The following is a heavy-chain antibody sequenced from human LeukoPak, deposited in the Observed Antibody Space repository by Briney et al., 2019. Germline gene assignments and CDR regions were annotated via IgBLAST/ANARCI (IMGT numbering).Heavy chain of an antibody. Sequence: PGGSLRLSCAASGFTFSSYEMNWVRQAPGKGLEWVSYISSSGSTIYYADSVKGRFTISRDNAKNSLYLQMNSLRAEDTAVYYCARDSPLIVGATRGNWFDPWGQGTLVTVSS. D-gene: IGHD1-26*01. V-gene: IGHV3-48*03. CDR1: GFTFSSYE. CDR3: ARDSPLIVGATRGNWFDP. J-gene: IGHJ5*02. CDR2: ISSSGSTI.